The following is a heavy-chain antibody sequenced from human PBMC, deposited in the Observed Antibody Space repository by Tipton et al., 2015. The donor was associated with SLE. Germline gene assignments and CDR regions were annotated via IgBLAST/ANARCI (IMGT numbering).Heavy chain of an antibody. J-gene: IGHJ6*02. CDR2: IYYSGST. V-gene: IGHV4-59*01. D-gene: IGHD2-2*01. Sequence: TLSLTCTVAGGSISSYYWTWIRQPPGKGLEWIGYIYYSGSTNYNPSLKSQVTMSVDTSKNQSSLKLSSVTAADTAAYYCARGCSSSTCEPFYFFGMDVWGQGTTVTVSS. CDR1: GGSISSYY. CDR3: ARGCSSSTCEPFYFFGMDV.